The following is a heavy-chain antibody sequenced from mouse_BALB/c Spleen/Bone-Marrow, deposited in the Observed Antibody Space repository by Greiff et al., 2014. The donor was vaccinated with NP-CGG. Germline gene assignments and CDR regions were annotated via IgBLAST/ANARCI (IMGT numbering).Heavy chain of an antibody. J-gene: IGHJ4*01. CDR3: ARWEYYAMDY. CDR2: IDPANGNT. V-gene: IGHV14-3*02. Sequence: EVQLQQSGAELVKSGASVKLSCTASGFNIKDTYMHWVKQRPEQGLEWIGRIDPANGNTKYDPKFQGKATITADTSSNTAYLRLSSLTSEDTAVYYCARWEYYAMDYWGQGTSVTVSS. D-gene: IGHD4-1*01. CDR1: GFNIKDTY.